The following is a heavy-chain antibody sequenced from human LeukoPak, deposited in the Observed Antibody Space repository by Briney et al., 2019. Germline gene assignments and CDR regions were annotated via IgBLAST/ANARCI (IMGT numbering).Heavy chain of an antibody. D-gene: IGHD6-13*01. CDR3: ARVGFTGNSDTEWGY. Sequence: PSETLSLTCTVSGDSINSTIYYWGWIRQPPGKGLEWIGHIFYRGSTYYNPSLKSRVTISVDTSKNQFSLKLSSVTAADTAVYYCARVGFTGNSDTEWGYWGQGTLVTVSS. CDR1: GDSINSTIYY. J-gene: IGHJ4*02. V-gene: IGHV4-39*07. CDR2: IFYRGST.